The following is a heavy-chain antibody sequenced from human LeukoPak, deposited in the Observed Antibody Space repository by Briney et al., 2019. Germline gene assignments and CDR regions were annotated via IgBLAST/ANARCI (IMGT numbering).Heavy chain of an antibody. CDR3: ARIGYYDILTGLPHAFDI. CDR1: GYTFTSYD. CDR2: MNPNSGNT. V-gene: IGHV1-8*01. J-gene: IGHJ3*02. D-gene: IGHD3-9*01. Sequence: GASVKVSCKASGYTFTSYDINWVRQATGQGLEWMGWMNPNSGNTGYAQKFQGRVTMTRNTSISTAYMELSSLRSEDTAVYYCARIGYYDILTGLPHAFDIWGQGTMVTVSS.